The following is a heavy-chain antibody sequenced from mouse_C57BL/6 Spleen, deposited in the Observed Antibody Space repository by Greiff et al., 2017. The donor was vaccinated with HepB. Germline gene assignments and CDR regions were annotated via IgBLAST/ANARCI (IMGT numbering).Heavy chain of an antibody. CDR3: ARHTPYYGSSYAMDY. CDR1: GFSLTSYG. Sequence: QVQLKESGPGLVAPSQSLSITCTVSGFSLTSYGVHWVRQPPGKGLEWLVVIWSDGSTTYNSALKSRLSISKDNSKSQVFLKMNSLQTDDTAMYYCARHTPYYGSSYAMDYWGQGTSVTVSS. CDR2: IWSDGST. D-gene: IGHD1-1*01. V-gene: IGHV2-6-1*01. J-gene: IGHJ4*01.